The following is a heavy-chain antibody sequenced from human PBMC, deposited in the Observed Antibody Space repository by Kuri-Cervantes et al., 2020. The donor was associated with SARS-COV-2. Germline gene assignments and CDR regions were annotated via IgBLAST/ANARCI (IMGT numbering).Heavy chain of an antibody. V-gene: IGHV3-23*01. CDR2: ISGSGGST. D-gene: IGHD5-12*01. CDR1: GFTFSSYA. CDR3: AKVGRYSGYDRGY. J-gene: IGHJ4*02. Sequence: GESLMISCASSGFTFSSYAMSWVRQAPGKGLEWVSAISGSGGSTYYADSVKGRFTISRDNSKNTLYLQMNSLRAEDTAVYYCAKVGRYSGYDRGYWGQGTLVTVSS.